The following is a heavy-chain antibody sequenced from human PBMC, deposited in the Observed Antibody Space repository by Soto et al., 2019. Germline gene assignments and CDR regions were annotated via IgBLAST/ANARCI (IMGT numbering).Heavy chain of an antibody. V-gene: IGHV3-23*01. CDR2: ISGSGGST. J-gene: IGHJ4*02. D-gene: IGHD1-1*01. CDR3: ASPPGTGEPFDY. Sequence: EVQLLESGGGLAQPGGSLRLSCVASGITFTSYSMSWVRQAPGKGLEWVSGISGSGGSTYYADSVKGRFTISRDNSKNTLFPQTKTRSADYTAVYYLASPPGTGEPFDYWGKGTLVTVSS. CDR1: GITFTSYS.